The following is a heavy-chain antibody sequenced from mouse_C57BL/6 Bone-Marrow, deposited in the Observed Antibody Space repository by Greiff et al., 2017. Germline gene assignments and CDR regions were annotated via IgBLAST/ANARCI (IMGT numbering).Heavy chain of an antibody. CDR3: TRDYGNP. V-gene: IGHV1-50*01. CDR2: IDPSDSYT. J-gene: IGHJ3*01. Sequence: VKLQQPGAELVKPGASVKLSCKASGYTFTSYWMQWVKQRPGQGLEWIGEIDPSDSYTNYNQKFKGKATLAVYTSSSTAYMPRSSLTSEDSAVYYCTRDYGNPWGQGTLVTVSA. D-gene: IGHD2-1*01. CDR1: GYTFTSYW.